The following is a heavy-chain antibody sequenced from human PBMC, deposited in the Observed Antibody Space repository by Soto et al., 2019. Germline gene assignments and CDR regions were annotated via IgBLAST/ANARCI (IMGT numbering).Heavy chain of an antibody. CDR1: GGSVSSGNYY. CDR2: VYYSGST. V-gene: IGHV4-61*01. Sequence: QVQLQESGPGLVKPSETLSLTCTVSGGSVSSGNYYWSWIRQPPGKGLEWIGYVYYSGSTNYNPALMSRFAISVDTSETQFSLELSSVNTADTAVDCCVSAIQSYNWFDPWGQGTLVTVSS. J-gene: IGHJ5*02. CDR3: VSAIQSYNWFDP. D-gene: IGHD4-4*01.